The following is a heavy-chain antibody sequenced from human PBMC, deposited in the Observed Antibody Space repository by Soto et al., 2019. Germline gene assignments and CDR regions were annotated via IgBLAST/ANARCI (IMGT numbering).Heavy chain of an antibody. CDR3: ARDPGYDSSGYYYFDY. J-gene: IGHJ4*02. V-gene: IGHV4-59*01. Sequence: TLSLTCTVSGGSISPYCWSWIRQSPGKGLEWIGYIYYSGSTNYNPSFKSRVTISVDTSKSQFSLKLSSVTAADTAVYYCARDPGYDSSGYYYFDYWGQGTLVTVSS. CDR2: IYYSGST. CDR1: GGSISPYC. D-gene: IGHD3-22*01.